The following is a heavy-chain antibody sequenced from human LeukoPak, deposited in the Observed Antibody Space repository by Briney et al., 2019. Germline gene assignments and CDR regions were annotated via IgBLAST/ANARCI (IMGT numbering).Heavy chain of an antibody. V-gene: IGHV3-23*01. CDR3: AKDPTPRGYSSGWYDWYFDL. D-gene: IGHD6-19*01. CDR2: ISGSGGST. J-gene: IGHJ2*01. Sequence: GGSLRLSCAASGFTFSSYAMSWVRQAPGKGLEWVSAISGSGGSTYYADSVKGRFTISRDNSKNTLYLQMNSLRAEDTAVYYCAKDPTPRGYSSGWYDWYFDLWGRGTLVTVSS. CDR1: GFTFSSYA.